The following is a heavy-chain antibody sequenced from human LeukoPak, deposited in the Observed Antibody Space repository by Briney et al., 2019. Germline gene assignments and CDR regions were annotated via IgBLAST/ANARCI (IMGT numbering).Heavy chain of an antibody. CDR2: IYYSGST. CDR3: ARDGGYCSGGSCTASLLNY. Sequence: PSETLSLTCTVSGGSIGSGDYYWSWIRQPPGKGLEWIGYIYYSGSTYYNPSLKSRVTISVDTSKNQFSLKLSSVTAADTAVYYCARDGGYCSGGSCTASLLNYWGQGTLVTVSS. D-gene: IGHD2-15*01. J-gene: IGHJ4*02. CDR1: GGSIGSGDYY. V-gene: IGHV4-30-4*08.